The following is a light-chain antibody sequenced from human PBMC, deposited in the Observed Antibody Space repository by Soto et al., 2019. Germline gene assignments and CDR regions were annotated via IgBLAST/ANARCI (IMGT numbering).Light chain of an antibody. J-gene: IGLJ3*02. Sequence: QSVLTQPASVSGSPGQSITISCTGTSYDVGYYNYVSWYQQKPGKAPKLLIYEVGHRPSGVSNRFSGSKSGNTASLTISGLQAEDEADYYCSSYTSLTTRVVFGGGTKLTVL. V-gene: IGLV2-14*01. CDR2: EVG. CDR3: SSYTSLTTRVV. CDR1: SYDVGYYNY.